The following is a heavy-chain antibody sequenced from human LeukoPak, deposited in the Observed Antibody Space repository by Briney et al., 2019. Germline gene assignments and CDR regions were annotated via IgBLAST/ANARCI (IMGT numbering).Heavy chain of an antibody. CDR1: GFPFSSSG. Sequence: PGGSLRLSCAASGFPFSSSGMHWVRQAPGKGLEWATFIHADGNSKYYADSVEGRFTVSRDSPKNTLSLQMNSLRVEDTAVYYCARSLSAREYFQHWGQGTLVTVSS. J-gene: IGHJ1*01. V-gene: IGHV3-30*02. D-gene: IGHD6-6*01. CDR3: ARSLSAREYFQH. CDR2: IHADGNSK.